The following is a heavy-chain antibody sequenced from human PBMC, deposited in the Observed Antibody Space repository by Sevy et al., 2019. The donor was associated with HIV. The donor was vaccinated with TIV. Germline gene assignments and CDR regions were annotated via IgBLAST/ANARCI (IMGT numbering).Heavy chain of an antibody. D-gene: IGHD3-16*01. J-gene: IGHJ6*02. CDR2: INHSGNT. CDR3: ARSGGYHDQGMDV. CDR1: GGSFSDYS. Sequence: SETLSLTCAVYGGSFSDYSCTWIRQPPGKGLEWIGEINHSGNTNYDPSLKGRVTISVDTSKNQFSMKLSSVTAADTAVYYCARSGGYHDQGMDVRGQGTTVTVSS. V-gene: IGHV4-34*01.